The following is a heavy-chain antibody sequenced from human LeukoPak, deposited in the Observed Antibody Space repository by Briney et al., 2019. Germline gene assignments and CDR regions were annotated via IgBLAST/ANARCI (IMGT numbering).Heavy chain of an antibody. CDR1: GFTFSIYS. J-gene: IGHJ4*02. D-gene: IGHD3-22*01. CDR2: ISGSSSYT. V-gene: IGHV3-21*06. Sequence: GGSLRLSCTTSGFTFSIYSVNWVRQAPGKGLEWVSSISGSSSYTYYADSVKGRFTISRDNAKNSLYLQMNSLRAEDTAVYYCAREYYDRSGYSDYWGQGTLVTVSS. CDR3: AREYYDRSGYSDY.